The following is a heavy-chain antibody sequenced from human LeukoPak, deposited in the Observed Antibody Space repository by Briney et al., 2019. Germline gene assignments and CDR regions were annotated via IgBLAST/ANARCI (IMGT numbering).Heavy chain of an antibody. D-gene: IGHD1-7*01. CDR3: ARECNWNYDGEDYFDY. CDR2: IYYSGST. J-gene: IGHJ4*02. CDR1: GYSISSGYY. V-gene: IGHV4-38-2*02. Sequence: SETLSLTCTVSGYSISSGYYWGWIRQPPGKGLEWIGSIYYSGSTYYNPSLKSRVTISVDTSKNQFSLKLSSVTAADTAVYYCARECNWNYDGEDYFDYWGQGTLVTVSS.